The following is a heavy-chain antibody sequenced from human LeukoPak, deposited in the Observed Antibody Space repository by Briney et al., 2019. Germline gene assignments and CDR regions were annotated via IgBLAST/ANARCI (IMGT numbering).Heavy chain of an antibody. J-gene: IGHJ2*01. CDR3: ASLGSGRFFDL. D-gene: IGHD3-16*01. CDR1: GGSIRSYH. CDR2: IYTSGNT. Sequence: PLETLTLTSTVSGGSIRSYHWSWIRQPAGKGLEWVGLIYTSGNTEYNSSLKTRVTMSVDTSKNQFSLILRSVTAADTAVYFCASLGSGRFFDLWGRGTLVTVSS. V-gene: IGHV4-4*07.